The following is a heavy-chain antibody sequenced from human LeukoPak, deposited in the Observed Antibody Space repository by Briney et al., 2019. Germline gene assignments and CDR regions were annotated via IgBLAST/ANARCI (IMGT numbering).Heavy chain of an antibody. V-gene: IGHV1-69*13. CDR1: GGTFSSYA. D-gene: IGHD1-7*01. CDR3: ARTGTPDEDFDY. J-gene: IGHJ4*02. CDR2: IIPIFGTA. Sequence: GAPVKVSCKASGGTFSSYAISWVRQAPGQGLEWMGGIIPIFGTANYAQKLQGRVTITADESTSTAYMELSSLRSEDTAVYYCARTGTPDEDFDYWGQGTLVTVSS.